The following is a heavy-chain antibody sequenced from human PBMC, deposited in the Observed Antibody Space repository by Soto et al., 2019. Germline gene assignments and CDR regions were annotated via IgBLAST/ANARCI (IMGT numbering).Heavy chain of an antibody. J-gene: IGHJ6*02. D-gene: IGHD5-12*01. CDR1: GGSISSSSYY. CDR3: ARLRTITGGFYGMDV. V-gene: IGHV4-39*01. CDR2: IYYSGST. Sequence: PSETLSLTCTVSGGSISSSSYYWGWIRQPPGKGLEWIGSIYYSGSTYYNPSLKSRVTISVDTSKNQFSLKLSSVTAADTAVYYCARLRTITGGFYGMDVWGQGTTVTVT.